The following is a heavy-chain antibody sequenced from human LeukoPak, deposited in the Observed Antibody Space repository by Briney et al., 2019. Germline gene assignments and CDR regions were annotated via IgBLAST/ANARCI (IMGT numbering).Heavy chain of an antibody. Sequence: PGGSLRLSCAASGFTFSGYWMSWVRQAPGKGLEWVANIKQDGSEKYYVDSVKGPFTISRDNAKNSLYLQMNSLRAEDTAVYYCARGTPSRDPYYYDSSGYLNYWGQGTLVTVSS. D-gene: IGHD3-22*01. CDR1: GFTFSGYW. V-gene: IGHV3-7*01. CDR2: IKQDGSEK. CDR3: ARGTPSRDPYYYDSSGYLNY. J-gene: IGHJ4*02.